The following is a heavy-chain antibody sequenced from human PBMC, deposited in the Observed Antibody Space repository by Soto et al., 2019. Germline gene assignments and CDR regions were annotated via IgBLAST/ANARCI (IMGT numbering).Heavy chain of an antibody. CDR2: ISGSGGST. CDR3: AKVSWGSSPYYYGMDV. Sequence: PGGSLRLSCAASGFTFSSYAMSWVRQAPGKGLEWVSAISGSGGSTYYADSVKGRFTISRDNSKNTLYLQMNSLRAEDTAVYYCAKVSWGSSPYYYGMDVWGQGTTVTVSS. J-gene: IGHJ6*02. V-gene: IGHV3-23*01. D-gene: IGHD6-6*01. CDR1: GFTFSSYA.